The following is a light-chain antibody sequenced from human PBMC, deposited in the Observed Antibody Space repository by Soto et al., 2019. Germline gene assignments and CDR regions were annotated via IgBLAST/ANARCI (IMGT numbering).Light chain of an antibody. CDR1: QSVISYY. CDR3: QQYNNWPLMYT. J-gene: IGKJ2*01. V-gene: IGKV3-20*01. CDR2: GAS. Sequence: EIVLSQSPGTLSLSPGERATLSCRASQSVISYYLAWYQQKPGQAPRLLIYGASRRATDIPDRFSGSGSGTDFTLTISGLQSADFAVYYCQQYNNWPLMYTFGQGTKLEIK.